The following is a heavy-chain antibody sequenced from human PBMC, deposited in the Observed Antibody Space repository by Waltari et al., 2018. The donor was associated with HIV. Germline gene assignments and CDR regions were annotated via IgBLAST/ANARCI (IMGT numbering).Heavy chain of an antibody. Sequence: EVQLLESGGGLVQPGGSLRLSCAASGFTFEGYAMTWVRLAPGKGLEWVSGISGRCGSTFYADSVKGRFAISRDNSKNTLYLQMNTLRAEDTAVYYCAKFRGSGSDYWGQGAQVTVSS. CDR2: ISGRCGST. V-gene: IGHV3-23*01. CDR1: GFTFEGYA. D-gene: IGHD3-10*01. CDR3: AKFRGSGSDY. J-gene: IGHJ4*02.